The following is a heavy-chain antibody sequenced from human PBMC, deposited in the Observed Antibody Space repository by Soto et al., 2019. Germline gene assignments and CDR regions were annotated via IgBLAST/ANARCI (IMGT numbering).Heavy chain of an antibody. CDR2: IDPGDSDT. CDR1: GYSFTSYW. J-gene: IGHJ6*02. Sequence: GESLKISCKGSGYSFTSYWIGWVRQMPGKGLEWMGIIDPGDSDTRYSPSFQGQVTISADKSISTAYLQWSSLKASDTAMYYCARRGIAARNYYYYGMDVWGQGTTVTVSS. D-gene: IGHD6-6*01. V-gene: IGHV5-51*01. CDR3: ARRGIAARNYYYYGMDV.